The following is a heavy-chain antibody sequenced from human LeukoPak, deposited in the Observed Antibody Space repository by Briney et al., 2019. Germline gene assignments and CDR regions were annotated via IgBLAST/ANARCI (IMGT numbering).Heavy chain of an antibody. D-gene: IGHD3-10*01. V-gene: IGHV3-23*01. CDR3: AKVATYYYGSGSYHNWFDP. Sequence: GRSLRLSCAASGFTFSSYAMSWVRQAPGKGLEWVSAISGSGGSTYYADSVKGRFTISRDNSKNTLYLQMNSLRAEDTAVYYCAKVATYYYGSGSYHNWFDPWGQGTLVTVSS. CDR2: ISGSGGST. CDR1: GFTFSSYA. J-gene: IGHJ5*02.